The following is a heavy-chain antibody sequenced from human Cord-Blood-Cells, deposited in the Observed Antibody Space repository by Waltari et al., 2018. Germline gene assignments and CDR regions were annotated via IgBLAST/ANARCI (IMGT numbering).Heavy chain of an antibody. D-gene: IGHD3-3*01. Sequence: EVQLVESGGGLVQPGGSLRLSCAASGFTFSSYEMNWVRQAPGKGLEWVSYISSSGSTIYDADTVKGRLTISRDNAKNSLYLQMNSLRAEDTAVYYCARDLGYYDFWSGYYNNWYFDLWGRGTLVTVSS. CDR1: GFTFSSYE. V-gene: IGHV3-48*03. J-gene: IGHJ2*01. CDR3: ARDLGYYDFWSGYYNNWYFDL. CDR2: ISSSGSTI.